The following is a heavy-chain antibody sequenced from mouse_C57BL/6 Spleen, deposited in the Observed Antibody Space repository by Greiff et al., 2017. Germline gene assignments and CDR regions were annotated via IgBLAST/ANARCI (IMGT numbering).Heavy chain of an antibody. V-gene: IGHV1-64*01. D-gene: IGHD1-1*01. CDR3: ARPHYYGSSWYFDV. Sequence: QVQLQQPGAELVKPGASVKLSCKASGYTFTSYWMHWVKQRPGQGLEWIGMIHPNSGSTNYNEKFKSKATLTVDKSSSTAYMQLSSRTSEDSAVYYCARPHYYGSSWYFDVWGTGTTVTVSS. CDR2: IHPNSGST. J-gene: IGHJ1*03. CDR1: GYTFTSYW.